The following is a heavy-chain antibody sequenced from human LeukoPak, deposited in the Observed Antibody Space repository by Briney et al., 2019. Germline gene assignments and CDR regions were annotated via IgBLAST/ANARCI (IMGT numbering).Heavy chain of an antibody. D-gene: IGHD1-7*01. CDR3: ARVELAPYYYYMDV. V-gene: IGHV3-48*04. Sequence: GESLKISCAASGFTFSSYGMHWVRQAPGKGLEWVSHISSSSSTIWYADSVKGRFTISRDNAKNSLYLQMNSLRAEDTAVYYCARVELAPYYYYMDVWGKGTTVTVSS. CDR2: ISSSSSTI. J-gene: IGHJ6*03. CDR1: GFTFSSYG.